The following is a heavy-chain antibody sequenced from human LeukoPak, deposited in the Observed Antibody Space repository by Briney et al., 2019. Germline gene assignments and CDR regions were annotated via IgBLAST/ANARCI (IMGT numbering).Heavy chain of an antibody. D-gene: IGHD6-19*01. Sequence: GGSLRLSCAASGFIFSSYWMHWVRHAPGKGLAWVSRINTDGSSTSYADSVKGRFTISRDNSKNTLYVQMNSLRAEDTAVYYCARGAYSRGWTTFDYWGQGILVTVSS. V-gene: IGHV3-74*01. CDR3: ARGAYSRGWTTFDY. J-gene: IGHJ4*02. CDR2: INTDGSST. CDR1: GFIFSSYW.